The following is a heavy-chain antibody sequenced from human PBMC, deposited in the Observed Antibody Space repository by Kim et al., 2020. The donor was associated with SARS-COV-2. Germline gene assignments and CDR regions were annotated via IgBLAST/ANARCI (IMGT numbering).Heavy chain of an antibody. CDR3: AREPYNWNDGDDAFDI. J-gene: IGHJ3*02. Sequence: SRVTISVDTSKNQFSLKLSSVTAADTAVYYCAREPYNWNDGDDAFDIWGQGTLVTVSS. D-gene: IGHD1-1*01. V-gene: IGHV4-34*01.